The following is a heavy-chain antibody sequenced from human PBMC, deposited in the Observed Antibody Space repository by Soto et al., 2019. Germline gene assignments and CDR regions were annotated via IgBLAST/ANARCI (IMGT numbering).Heavy chain of an antibody. CDR3: ARGLYCGGGCYSHFDY. J-gene: IGHJ4*02. CDR1: GGTFSNYP. Sequence: VQLVQSGAEVKKPGSSVKVSCKASGGTFSNYPFIWVRQAPGQGLDWMGGIIPIFGTTDYGQRFQGRVTITADESTNTAYMELSSLRSDDTAVCYCARGLYCGGGCYSHFDYWGQGTLVTVSS. D-gene: IGHD2-21*02. V-gene: IGHV1-69*01. CDR2: IIPIFGTT.